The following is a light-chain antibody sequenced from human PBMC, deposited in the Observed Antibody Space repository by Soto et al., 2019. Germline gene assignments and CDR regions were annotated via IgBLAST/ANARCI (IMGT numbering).Light chain of an antibody. Sequence: VMTQSPASLSVSPGERVTLSCRASQSVVSDVAWYQYKPGQAPRLLIYGASSRAAGIPDRFSVSGSGTDFTLTISRLEPEDFAVYYCQQYGSSPWTFGQGTKVDIK. V-gene: IGKV3-20*01. CDR3: QQYGSSPWT. CDR2: GAS. CDR1: QSVVSD. J-gene: IGKJ1*01.